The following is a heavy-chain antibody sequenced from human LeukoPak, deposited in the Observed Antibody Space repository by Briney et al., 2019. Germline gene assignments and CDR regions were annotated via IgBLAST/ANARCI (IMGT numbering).Heavy chain of an antibody. CDR3: ARIYYDFWSGYYTEYYFDY. CDR2: INHSGST. D-gene: IGHD3-3*01. V-gene: IGHV4-34*01. J-gene: IGHJ4*02. CDR1: GGSFSGYY. Sequence: SETLSLTCAVYGGSFSGYYWSWIRQPPGKGLEWIGEINHSGSTNYNPSLKSRVTISVDTSKNQFSLKLSSVTAADTAVYYCARIYYDFWSGYYTEYYFDYWGQGTLVTVSS.